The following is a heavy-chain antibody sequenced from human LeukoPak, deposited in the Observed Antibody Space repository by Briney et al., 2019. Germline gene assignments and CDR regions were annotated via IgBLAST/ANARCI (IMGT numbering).Heavy chain of an antibody. V-gene: IGHV3-23*01. D-gene: IGHD2-8*01. J-gene: IGHJ4*02. Sequence: GGSLRLSCAASGFTFSSYAMSWVRQAPGKGLEWVAAIRGSGGSTYYGDSVKGRFTISRDNSKNTLYLQMNSLRAEDTAVYYCAKDFGVDYFDYWGQGTLVTVSS. CDR1: GFTFSSYA. CDR3: AKDFGVDYFDY. CDR2: IRGSGGST.